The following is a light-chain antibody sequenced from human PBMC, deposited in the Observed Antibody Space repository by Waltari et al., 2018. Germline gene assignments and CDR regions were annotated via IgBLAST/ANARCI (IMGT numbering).Light chain of an antibody. V-gene: IGLV8-61*01. J-gene: IGLJ3*02. Sequence: QTVVTQEPSFSVSPGGTVTLTCGLSSGSVSTSYYPSWYQQTPGQAPRTLIYSTNTRSSGGPDRFSGSILGDKAALTITGAQADDESAYYCVLYMGSGISVFGGGTKLTVL. CDR1: SGSVSTSYY. CDR2: STN. CDR3: VLYMGSGISV.